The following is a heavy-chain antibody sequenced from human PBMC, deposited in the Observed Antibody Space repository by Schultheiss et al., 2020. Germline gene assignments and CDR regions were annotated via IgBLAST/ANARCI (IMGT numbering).Heavy chain of an antibody. D-gene: IGHD1-1*01. CDR2: ISSNGGST. V-gene: IGHV3-64*04. Sequence: GGSLRLSCAASGFTFSNAWMSWVRQAPGKGLEYVSAISSNGGSTYYADSVKGRFTISRDNAKNSLYLQMNSLRAEDTAVYYCVATGNQGYWGQGTLVTVSS. CDR3: VATGNQGY. J-gene: IGHJ4*02. CDR1: GFTFSNAW.